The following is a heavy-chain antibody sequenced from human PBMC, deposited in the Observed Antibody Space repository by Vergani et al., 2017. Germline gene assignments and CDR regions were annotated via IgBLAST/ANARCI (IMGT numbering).Heavy chain of an antibody. CDR1: GGTFSSYA. V-gene: IGHV1-69*13. CDR3: ARDIGRGSGSYYSSPYLDYYYYGMDV. J-gene: IGHJ6*02. CDR2: IIPIFGTA. Sequence: QVQLVQSGAEVKKPGSSVKVSCKASGGTFSSYAISWVRQAPGQGLEWMGRIIPIFGTANYAQKFQGRVTITADESTSTAYMELSSLRSEDTAVYYCARDIGRGSGSYYSSPYLDYYYYGMDVWGQGTTVTVSS. D-gene: IGHD3-10*01.